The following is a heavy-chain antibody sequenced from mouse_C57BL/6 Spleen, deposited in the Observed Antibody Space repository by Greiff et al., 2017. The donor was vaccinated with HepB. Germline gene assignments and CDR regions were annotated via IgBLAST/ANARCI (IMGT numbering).Heavy chain of an antibody. D-gene: IGHD2-2*01. V-gene: IGHV6-3*01. Sequence: EVQLVESGGGLVQPGGSMKLSCVASGFTFSNYWMNWVRQSPEKGLEWVAQIRLKSDNYATHYAESVKGRFTISRDDSKSSVYLQMNNLRAEDTRIYYCTGDFYYGYDGFAYWGQGTLVTVSA. CDR1: GFTFSNYW. CDR3: TGDFYYGYDGFAY. CDR2: IRLKSDNYAT. J-gene: IGHJ3*01.